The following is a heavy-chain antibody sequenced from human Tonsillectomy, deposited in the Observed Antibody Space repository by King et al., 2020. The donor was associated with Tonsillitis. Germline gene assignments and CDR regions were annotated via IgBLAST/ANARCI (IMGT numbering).Heavy chain of an antibody. D-gene: IGHD2-2*01. V-gene: IGHV1-69*01. CDR1: GGTFSGYA. CDR2: TIPIFNTA. J-gene: IGHJ4*02. CDR3: ARSQYYCSSSSCYFSPDLEQQPDF. Sequence: VQLVESGAEVKKPGSSVTVSCKASGGTFSGYAITWVRQAPGQGLEWMGGTIPIFNTANYAQKFQGRVTITADESSSTAYMELSTLSSEDTAGYYCARSQYYCSSSSCYFSPDLEQQPDFWGRGTLVTVSS.